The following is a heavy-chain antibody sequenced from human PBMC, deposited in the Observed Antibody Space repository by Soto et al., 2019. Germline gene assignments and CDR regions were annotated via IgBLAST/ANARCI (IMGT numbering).Heavy chain of an antibody. J-gene: IGHJ4*02. CDR1: GYTFTGYY. V-gene: IGHV1-2*02. CDR2: INPNSGDT. Sequence: QVQLVQSGAEVKKAGASVKVSCKASGYTFTGYYIHWVRQAPGQGLEWMGWINPNSGDTNYAQKFQGRVTMTSDTSISTAYMDLNRLTADDTAMYYCARGGPRTTDRFDSRGQGTLGTVSS. CDR3: ARGGPRTTDRFDS. D-gene: IGHD1-7*01.